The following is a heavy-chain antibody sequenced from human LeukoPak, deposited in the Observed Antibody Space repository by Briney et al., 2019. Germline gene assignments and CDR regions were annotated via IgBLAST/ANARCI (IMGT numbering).Heavy chain of an antibody. Sequence: GRSLRLSCTASGFTFDDYAMHWVRQAPGKGLEWVSGINWNSGGVAYADSVEGRSTISRDNAKNSLYLQMNSLRAEDTALYYCAKDMDPELGAFDMWGQGTMVTVSS. CDR1: GFTFDDYA. D-gene: IGHD1-14*01. V-gene: IGHV3-9*01. J-gene: IGHJ3*02. CDR3: AKDMDPELGAFDM. CDR2: INWNSGGV.